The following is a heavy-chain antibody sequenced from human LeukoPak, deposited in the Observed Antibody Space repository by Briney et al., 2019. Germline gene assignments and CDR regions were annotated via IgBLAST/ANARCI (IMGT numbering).Heavy chain of an antibody. J-gene: IGHJ4*02. D-gene: IGHD6-13*01. Sequence: GESLKISCKSSGYGFTACWIGWVRQMPGKGLEWMGVINPGNSDTRYSPSFQGQVTISADKSITTAYLQWSSLKASDTAMYYCARLRWAAGDGYYFDYWGQGTPVTVSS. CDR3: ARLRWAAGDGYYFDY. CDR2: INPGNSDT. CDR1: GYGFTACW. V-gene: IGHV5-51*01.